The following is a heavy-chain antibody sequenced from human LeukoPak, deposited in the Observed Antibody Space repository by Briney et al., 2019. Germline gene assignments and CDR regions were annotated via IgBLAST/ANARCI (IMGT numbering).Heavy chain of an antibody. D-gene: IGHD3-22*01. CDR2: IIPMFGTA. CDR3: SSSGAHISMMIVGLYHYYMDV. J-gene: IGHJ6*03. Sequence: SVKVSCKAIGGTFTRYAISWVRQAPGQGLEWMGGIIPMFGTANYAQNFQGRLTISADESTNTAYMELTTLRSDDTALYYCSSSGAHISMMIVGLYHYYMDVWGKGTTVTVSS. V-gene: IGHV1-69*13. CDR1: GGTFTRYA.